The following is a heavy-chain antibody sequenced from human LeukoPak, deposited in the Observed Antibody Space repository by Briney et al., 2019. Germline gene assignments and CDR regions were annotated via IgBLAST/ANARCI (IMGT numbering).Heavy chain of an antibody. V-gene: IGHV4-39*01. CDR3: ARHVGGYSYGRPDY. CDR2: IYYSGST. J-gene: IGHJ4*02. Sequence: SETLSLTCTVSGGSISSSSYYWGWIRQPPGKGLEWIGSIYYSGSTYYNPSLKRRVTISVDTSKNQFSLKLSSVTAADTAVYYCARHVGGYSYGRPDYWGQGTLVTVSS. CDR1: GGSISSSSYY. D-gene: IGHD5-18*01.